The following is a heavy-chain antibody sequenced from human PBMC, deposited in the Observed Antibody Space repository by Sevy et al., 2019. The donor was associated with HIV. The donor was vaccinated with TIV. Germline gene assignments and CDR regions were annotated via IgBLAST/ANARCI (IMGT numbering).Heavy chain of an antibody. CDR3: ARDPKDSDPFEY. D-gene: IGHD5-18*01. J-gene: IGHJ4*02. CDR1: GGTFSSYA. V-gene: IGHV1-69*13. Sequence: ASVKVSCKASGGTFSSYAISWVRQAPGQGLEWMGGIIPIFGTANYAQKFQGRVTITADESTSTAYMELSSLRSEDTAVYYCARDPKDSDPFEYWGQGTLVTVSS. CDR2: IIPIFGTA.